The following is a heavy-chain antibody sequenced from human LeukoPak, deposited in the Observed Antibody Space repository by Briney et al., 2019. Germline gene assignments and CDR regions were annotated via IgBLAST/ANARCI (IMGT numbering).Heavy chain of an antibody. V-gene: IGHV3-30*02. CDR1: GFTFRSYG. D-gene: IGHD4-17*01. Sequence: GGSLRLSCVASGFTFRSYGMYWVRQAPGKGLEWVASIRYDESIKYYAGSVKGRFTISRDNSKNTLYLQMNSLRAEDTAVYYCARDVGHDYGDSPDGVWGQGTLVTVSS. J-gene: IGHJ4*02. CDR3: ARDVGHDYGDSPDGV. CDR2: IRYDESIK.